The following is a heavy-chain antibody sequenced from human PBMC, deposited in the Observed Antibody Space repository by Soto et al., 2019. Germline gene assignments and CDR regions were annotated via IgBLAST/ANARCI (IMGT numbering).Heavy chain of an antibody. CDR3: ARAPFIPDYGDYVSFFDY. Sequence: LTCAPTAGSFYTGGHHVSWIRQPPWKDLEWIGYIYHSGSTYYNPSLKSRVTISVDRSKNQFSLKLSSVTAADTAVYYCARAPFIPDYGDYVSFFDYWGQGTLVTVSS. CDR2: IYHSGST. V-gene: IGHV4-30-2*01. D-gene: IGHD4-17*01. CDR1: AGSFYTGGHH. J-gene: IGHJ4*02.